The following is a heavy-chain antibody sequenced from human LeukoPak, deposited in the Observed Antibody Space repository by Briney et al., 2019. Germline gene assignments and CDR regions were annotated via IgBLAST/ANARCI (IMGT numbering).Heavy chain of an antibody. Sequence: SETLSLTCAVYGGSFSGYYWSWIRQPPGKGPEWIGEINHSGSTNYNPSLKSRVTISVDTSKNQFSLKLSSVTAADTAVYYCARGKTYYDISKDAFDIWGQGTMVTVSS. J-gene: IGHJ3*02. CDR2: INHSGST. V-gene: IGHV4-34*01. CDR3: ARGKTYYDISKDAFDI. CDR1: GGSFSGYY. D-gene: IGHD3-22*01.